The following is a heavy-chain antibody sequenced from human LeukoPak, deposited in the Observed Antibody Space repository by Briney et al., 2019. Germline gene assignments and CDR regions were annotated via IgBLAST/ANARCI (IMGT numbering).Heavy chain of an antibody. J-gene: IGHJ6*02. Sequence: SETLSLTCTVSGGSISSYYWSWIRQPPGKGLEWIGYIYYGGSTNYNPSLKSRVTISVDTSKNQFSLKLSSVTAADTAVYYCARGLGYCSSTSCYAWYHYGMDVWGQGTTVTVSS. CDR1: GGSISSYY. CDR3: ARGLGYCSSTSCYAWYHYGMDV. D-gene: IGHD2-2*01. V-gene: IGHV4-59*12. CDR2: IYYGGST.